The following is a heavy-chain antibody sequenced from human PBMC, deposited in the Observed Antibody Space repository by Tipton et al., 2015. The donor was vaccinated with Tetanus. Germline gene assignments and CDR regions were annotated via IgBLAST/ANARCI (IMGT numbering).Heavy chain of an antibody. CDR3: ARDRRDFAYDSRGFYSPLYYFDN. V-gene: IGHV4-30-4*01. CDR2: ISHSGTT. Sequence: LRLSCTVSGGSISSDAHYWSWIRQAPGKGLEWLGYISHSGTTNHNPSLMSRVTLSLDTARGQFSLKLTSATAADAAVYFCARDRRDFAYDSRGFYSPLYYFDNWGQGLRVTVSS. J-gene: IGHJ4*02. CDR1: GGSISSDAHY. D-gene: IGHD3-22*01.